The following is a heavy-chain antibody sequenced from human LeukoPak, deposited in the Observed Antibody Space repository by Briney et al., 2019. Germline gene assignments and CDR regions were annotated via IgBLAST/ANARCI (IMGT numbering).Heavy chain of an antibody. CDR2: ISSSSSTI. V-gene: IGHV3-48*01. CDR3: ARGLSSGDSSAPGEA. J-gene: IGHJ5*02. Sequence: PGGSLRLSCAASGFTFSSYSMNWVRQAPGKGLEWVSYISSSSSTIYYADSVKGRFTISRDNAKNSLYLQMNSLRAEDTAVYYCARGLSSGDSSAPGEAWGQGTLVTVSS. D-gene: IGHD3-22*01. CDR1: GFTFSSYS.